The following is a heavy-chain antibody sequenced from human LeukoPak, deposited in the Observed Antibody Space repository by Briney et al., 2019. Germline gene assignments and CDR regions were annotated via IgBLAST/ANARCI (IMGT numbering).Heavy chain of an antibody. CDR2: IKTDGSQK. CDR1: GFTFSKYW. J-gene: IGHJ4*02. D-gene: IGHD3-3*01. CDR3: VRGLLEWLRLETYYFDY. Sequence: GGSLRLSCAASGFTFSKYWMTWVRQAPGKGLEWVATIKTDGSQKYYVDSVKGRFSISRDNTKNSLYLQMNSLRDDDTATYYCVRGLLEWLRLETYYFDYWGQGTLVTVSS. V-gene: IGHV3-7*01.